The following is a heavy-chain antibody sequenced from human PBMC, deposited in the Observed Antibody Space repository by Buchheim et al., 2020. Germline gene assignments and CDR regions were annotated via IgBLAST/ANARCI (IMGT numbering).Heavy chain of an antibody. V-gene: IGHV1-8*01. CDR2: MNPNSGNT. CDR1: GYTFTSYD. D-gene: IGHD3-16*02. Sequence: QVQLVQSGAEVKKPGASVKVSCKASGYTFTSYDINWVRQATGQGLEWMGWMNPNSGNTGYAKKFQGRVTMTRNTSISTAYVELSSLRSEDTAVYYCYVWGSYRYSLFGLVMDVWGKGTT. CDR3: YVWGSYRYSLFGLVMDV. J-gene: IGHJ6*03.